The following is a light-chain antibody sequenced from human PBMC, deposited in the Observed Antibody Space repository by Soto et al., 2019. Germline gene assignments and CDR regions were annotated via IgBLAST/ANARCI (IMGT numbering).Light chain of an antibody. V-gene: IGKV1-39*01. CDR1: QSISSY. CDR3: QQSYTTPWT. CDR2: AAS. J-gene: IGKJ1*01. Sequence: DIQMTQSPSSLSASVGDRVTITCRASQSISSYLKWYRQKPGKAPKLLIYAASSLQSGVPSRFSGSGPGTDFTLTISSLQPEDFATYYCQQSYTTPWTFGQGTKVEIK.